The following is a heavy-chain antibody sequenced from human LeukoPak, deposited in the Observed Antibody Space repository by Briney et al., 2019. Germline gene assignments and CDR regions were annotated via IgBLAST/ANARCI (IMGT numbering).Heavy chain of an antibody. J-gene: IGHJ4*02. D-gene: IGHD3-10*01. CDR2: INPNSGGT. CDR3: ARVSGAFGELYPFDY. Sequence: ASVKVSCKASGYTFTGCYMHWVRQAPGQGLEWMGWINPNSGGTNYAQKFQGRVTMTRDTSISTAYMELSRLRSDDTAVYYCARVSGAFGELYPFDYWGQGTLVTVSS. CDR1: GYTFTGCY. V-gene: IGHV1-2*02.